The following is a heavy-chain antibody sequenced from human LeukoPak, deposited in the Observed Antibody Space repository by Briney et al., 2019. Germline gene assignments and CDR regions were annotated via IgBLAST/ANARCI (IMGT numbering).Heavy chain of an antibody. J-gene: IGHJ4*02. CDR2: ISGSGGST. CDR1: GFTFSSYA. Sequence: GGSLRLTCAASGFTFSSYAWSWVRRAPGKGLEWVSAISGSGGSTYYADSVKGRFTISRDNSKNTLYLQMNSLRAEDTAVYYCANPWYYYGSGSYWGQGTLVTVSS. CDR3: ANPWYYYGSGSY. D-gene: IGHD3-10*01. V-gene: IGHV3-23*01.